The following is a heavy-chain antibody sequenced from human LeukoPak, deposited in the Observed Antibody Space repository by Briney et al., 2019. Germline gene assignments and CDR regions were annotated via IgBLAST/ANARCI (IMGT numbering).Heavy chain of an antibody. Sequence: ASVKVSCKASGYNFTTYYMHWVRQAPGQGLEWMGIVNPSGGSTTYAQKFQGRVTMTRDTSTSTVYMELSSLRSEDTAVYYCARKYGDYDYWGQGTLVTVSS. J-gene: IGHJ4*02. V-gene: IGHV1-46*01. CDR3: ARKYGDYDY. D-gene: IGHD4-17*01. CDR2: VNPSGGST. CDR1: GYNFTTYY.